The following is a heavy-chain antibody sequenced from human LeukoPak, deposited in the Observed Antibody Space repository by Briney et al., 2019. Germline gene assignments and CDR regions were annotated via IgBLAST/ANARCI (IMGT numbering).Heavy chain of an antibody. CDR1: GFTFDDYA. Sequence: GGSLRLSCAASGFTFDDYAMHWVRHAPGKGLEWVSGISWNSGSIGYADSVKGRFTISRDNAKNSLYLQMNSLRAEDTALYYCAKAFYYDSSGSQGDAFDIWGQGTMVTVSS. V-gene: IGHV3-9*01. CDR3: AKAFYYDSSGSQGDAFDI. D-gene: IGHD3-22*01. J-gene: IGHJ3*02. CDR2: ISWNSGSI.